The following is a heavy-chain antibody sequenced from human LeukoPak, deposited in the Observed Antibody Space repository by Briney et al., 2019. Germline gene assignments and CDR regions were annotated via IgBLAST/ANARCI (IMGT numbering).Heavy chain of an antibody. Sequence: GGSLRLSCAASGFTFSSYAMSWVRQAPGKGLEWVSAISGSGGSTYYADSVKGRFTISRDNSKNTLYLQMNSLRAEDTAVYYCAKEDGYSSGRDVTGLDYWGQGTLVTVSS. CDR1: GFTFSSYA. D-gene: IGHD6-19*01. CDR3: AKEDGYSSGRDVTGLDY. J-gene: IGHJ4*02. V-gene: IGHV3-23*01. CDR2: ISGSGGST.